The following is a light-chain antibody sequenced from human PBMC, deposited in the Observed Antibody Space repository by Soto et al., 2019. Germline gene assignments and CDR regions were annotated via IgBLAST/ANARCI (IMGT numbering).Light chain of an antibody. CDR2: GAS. J-gene: IGKJ1*01. Sequence: EIVLTQSPGTLSLSPGERATLSCRASQSVSSSYLAWYQQKPGQAPRLLIYGASSRATGIPDRFSGSGSGPDFTLTISRLEPEDFAVYYCHQYGSSPPTFGQGTKVEIK. CDR3: HQYGSSPPT. V-gene: IGKV3-20*01. CDR1: QSVSSSY.